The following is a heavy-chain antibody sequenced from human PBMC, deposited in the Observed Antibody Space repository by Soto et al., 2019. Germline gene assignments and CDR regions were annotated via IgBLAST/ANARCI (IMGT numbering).Heavy chain of an antibody. J-gene: IGHJ6*01. CDR2: IAYDGSNK. Sequence: QVQLVESGGGVVQPGRSLRLSCAASGFTFRNYAMHWFRQAPGKGLECVAVIAYDGSNKFYRDYVKGRFTISRDNSQNTLYLQINSLRYEDTAVYYCARGDREDIAVVVGARPGEYGVDVWGQGTTVTVSS. V-gene: IGHV3-30-3*01. CDR1: GFTFRNYA. CDR3: ARGDREDIAVVVGARPGEYGVDV. D-gene: IGHD2-15*01.